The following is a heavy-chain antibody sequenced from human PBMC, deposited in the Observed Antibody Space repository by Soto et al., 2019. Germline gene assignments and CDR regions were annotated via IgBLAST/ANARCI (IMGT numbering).Heavy chain of an antibody. CDR2: IYYSGST. V-gene: IGHV4-59*01. J-gene: IGHJ5*02. D-gene: IGHD3-3*01. CDR3: AKVNDFWTGYYSTNWFDP. CDR1: GGSISSYY. Sequence: PSETLSLTCTVSGGSISSYYWSWIRQPPGKGLEWIGYIYYSGSTNYNPSLKSRVTISVGTSKNQFSLKLSSVTAADTAVYYCAKVNDFWTGYYSTNWFDPWGQGTLVTVSS.